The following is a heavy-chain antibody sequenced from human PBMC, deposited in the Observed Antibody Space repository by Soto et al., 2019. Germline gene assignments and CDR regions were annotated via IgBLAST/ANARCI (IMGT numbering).Heavy chain of an antibody. CDR2: INHSGST. D-gene: IGHD3-22*01. CDR1: GGSFSGYY. J-gene: IGHJ4*02. V-gene: IGHV4-34*01. Sequence: QVQLQQWGAGLLKPSETLSLTCAVYGGSFSGYYWSWIRQPPGKGLEWIGEINHSGSTNYNPSLKSRVTISVDTSKNQFSLKLSSVTAADTAVYYCARKSGYYLSPVIYWGQGTLVTVSS. CDR3: ARKSGYYLSPVIY.